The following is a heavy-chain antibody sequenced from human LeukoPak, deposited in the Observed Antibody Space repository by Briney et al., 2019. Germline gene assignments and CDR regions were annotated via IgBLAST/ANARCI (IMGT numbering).Heavy chain of an antibody. CDR1: GGSFSGYY. V-gene: IGHV4-34*01. CDR3: ARIPQTFLQGYWFDP. D-gene: IGHD4-11*01. J-gene: IGHJ5*02. CDR2: INHSGST. Sequence: SEALSLTCAVYGGSFSGYYWSWIRQPPGKGLEWIGEINHSGSTNYNPSLKSRVTISVDTSKNQFSLKLSSVTAADTAVYYCARIPQTFLQGYWFDPWGQGTLVTVSS.